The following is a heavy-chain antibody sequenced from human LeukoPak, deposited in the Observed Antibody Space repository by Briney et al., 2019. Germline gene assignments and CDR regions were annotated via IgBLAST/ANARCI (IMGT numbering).Heavy chain of an antibody. D-gene: IGHD6-13*01. CDR3: AKDSSDSWLPDY. J-gene: IGHJ4*02. V-gene: IGHV3-23*01. CDR2: ISGSGGST. CDR1: GFTFSSYA. Sequence: PGGSLRLSCAASGFTFSSYAMSWVRQAPGKGLEWVSAISGSGGSTYYADSVKGRFTVSRDNSKNTLYLQMNSLRADDTAVYFCAKDSSDSWLPDYWGQGTLVIVSS.